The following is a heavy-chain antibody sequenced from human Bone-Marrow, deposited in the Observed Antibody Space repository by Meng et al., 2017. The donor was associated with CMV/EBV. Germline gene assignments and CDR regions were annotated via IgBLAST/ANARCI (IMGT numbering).Heavy chain of an antibody. Sequence: GESLKISCAASGFTFSSYAMHWVRQAPGKGLEWVSSISSSSSYIYYADSVKGRFTISRDNAKNSLYLQMNSLRAEDTAVYYCARHSGPYDFWSGYHYGDNWFDPWGQGTLVTVSS. CDR1: GFTFSSYA. V-gene: IGHV3-21*01. D-gene: IGHD3-3*01. CDR3: ARHSGPYDFWSGYHYGDNWFDP. CDR2: ISSSSSYI. J-gene: IGHJ5*02.